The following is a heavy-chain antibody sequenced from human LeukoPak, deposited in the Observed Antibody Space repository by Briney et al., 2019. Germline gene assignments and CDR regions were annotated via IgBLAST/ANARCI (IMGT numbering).Heavy chain of an antibody. Sequence: SETLSLTCSVSGGSITSHFWSWIRQPPGKGLEWIGYIHYSGSTNYNPSLKSRVTISPDTSKNQLFLKLNSVTAADTAVYYCAKLVWLGESPGSWFDSWGQGTLVTVSS. D-gene: IGHD3-10*01. V-gene: IGHV4-59*11. CDR1: GGSITSHF. J-gene: IGHJ5*01. CDR2: IHYSGST. CDR3: AKLVWLGESPGSWFDS.